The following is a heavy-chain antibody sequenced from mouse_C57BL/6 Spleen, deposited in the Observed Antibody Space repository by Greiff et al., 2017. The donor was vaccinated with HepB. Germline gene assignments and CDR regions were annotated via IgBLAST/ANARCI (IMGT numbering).Heavy chain of an antibody. D-gene: IGHD4-1*01. CDR2: IYPGDGDT. J-gene: IGHJ2*01. V-gene: IGHV1-80*01. CDR3: AREGTGRGFDY. Sequence: QVQLQQSGAELVKPGASVKISCKASGYAFSSYWMNWVKQRPGKGLEWIGQIYPGDGDTNYNGKFKGKATLTADKSSSTAYMQLSGLTSEDSAVYFCAREGTGRGFDYWGQGTTLTVSS. CDR1: GYAFSSYW.